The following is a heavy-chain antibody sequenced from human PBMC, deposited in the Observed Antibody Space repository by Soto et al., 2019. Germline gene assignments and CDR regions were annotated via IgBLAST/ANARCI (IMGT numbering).Heavy chain of an antibody. CDR1: GFPFSKYG. D-gene: IGHD2-15*01. J-gene: IGHJ4*02. Sequence: QVHLVESGGGLVQPGRSLRLSCVASGFPFSKYGMHWVRQAPGKGLEWVAFIWDDVKDESYADSVKGRFTISRDNSKNTLYLQINSLRAADTGVYYCASDGGRHFDYWGQGTLVTVSS. CDR2: IWDDVKDE. V-gene: IGHV3-33*01. CDR3: ASDGGRHFDY.